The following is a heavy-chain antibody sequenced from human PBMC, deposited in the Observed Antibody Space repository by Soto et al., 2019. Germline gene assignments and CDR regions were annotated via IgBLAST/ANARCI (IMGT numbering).Heavy chain of an antibody. V-gene: IGHV1-69*12. D-gene: IGHD3-3*01. J-gene: IGHJ6*02. CDR2: IIPIIGTA. CDR1: GGTFSSYG. CDR3: ARPTYYDFWSGYQTGYYYYGMDV. Sequence: QVQLVQSGAEVKKPGSSVKVSCKASGGTFSSYGISWVRQAPGQGLEWMGGIIPIIGTANYAQKFQGRVTITADESTSTDYMELSSLRSEDTAVYYCARPTYYDFWSGYQTGYYYYGMDVWGQGTTVTVSS.